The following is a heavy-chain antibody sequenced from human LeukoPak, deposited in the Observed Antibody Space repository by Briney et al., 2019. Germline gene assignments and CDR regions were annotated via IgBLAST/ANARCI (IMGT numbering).Heavy chain of an antibody. CDR1: GYTFTSYW. V-gene: IGHV5-51*01. CDR2: IYPGDSVT. CDR3: ARRRAVAGIYYFDY. D-gene: IGHD6-19*01. Sequence: GESPEISCKGTGYTFTSYWIGWVRQMPGKGLEWMGIIYPGDSVTRYSPSFQGQVTISADKSISTAYLQWSSLKASDTAMYYCARRRAVAGIYYFDYWGQRTVVTVSS. J-gene: IGHJ4*02.